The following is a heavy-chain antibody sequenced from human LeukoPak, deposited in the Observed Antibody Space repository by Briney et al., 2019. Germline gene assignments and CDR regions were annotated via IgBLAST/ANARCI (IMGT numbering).Heavy chain of an antibody. Sequence: GGSLRLSCTASTFTFSDDYMGWVRQAPGKGPEWVSSISPGSSYKFCADSVEGRFTISRDDAKNSVYLQMNSLRVEDTAVYYCARKGYCSGGSCYEEDYWGQGTLVTVSS. CDR3: ARKGYCSGGSCYEEDY. CDR2: ISPGSSYK. D-gene: IGHD2-15*01. J-gene: IGHJ4*02. V-gene: IGHV3-11*03. CDR1: TFTFSDDY.